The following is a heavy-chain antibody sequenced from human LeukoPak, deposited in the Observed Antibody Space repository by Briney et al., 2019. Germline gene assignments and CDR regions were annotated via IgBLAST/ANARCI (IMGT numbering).Heavy chain of an antibody. CDR3: AKSYTAMVTWFDY. J-gene: IGHJ4*02. CDR1: GFTFDDYA. Sequence: PGGSLRLSCAASGFTFDDYAMHWVRQAPGKGLEWVSGISWNTGTIGYADSVKGRFTISRDNSKNTLYLQMNSLRAEDTAVYYCAKSYTAMVTWFDYWGQGTLVTVSS. V-gene: IGHV3-9*01. D-gene: IGHD5-18*01. CDR2: ISWNTGTI.